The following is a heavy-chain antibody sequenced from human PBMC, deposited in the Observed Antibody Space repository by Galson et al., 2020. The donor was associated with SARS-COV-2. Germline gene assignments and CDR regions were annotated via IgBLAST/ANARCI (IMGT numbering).Heavy chain of an antibody. Sequence: SETLSLTCAVSADSINSGAYYWSWFRQHPGKGLEWIGYISYSGSTNDNPSLKSRVTISVDTSKNHFSLRLSSVTAADTAVYYCARGRDTAMTRDWYYFDYWGQGTLVTVSS. D-gene: IGHD5-18*01. CDR2: ISYSGST. J-gene: IGHJ4*02. CDR1: ADSINSGAYY. V-gene: IGHV4-31*11. CDR3: ARGRDTAMTRDWYYFDY.